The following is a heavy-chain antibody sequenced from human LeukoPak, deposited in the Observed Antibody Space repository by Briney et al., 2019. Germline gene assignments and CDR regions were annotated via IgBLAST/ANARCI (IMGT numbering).Heavy chain of an antibody. J-gene: IGHJ1*01. CDR2: ISSGGYTI. V-gene: IGHV3-11*01. CDR1: GFTFSDYY. CDR3: ARDPGIVAA. Sequence: PGGSLRLSCAASGFTFSDYYMSWIRQAPGKGLEWISYISSGGYTIFYADSVKGRFTISRDNAKNSLYLQMNSLRAEDTAMYYCARDPGIVAAWGQGTLVTVSS. D-gene: IGHD6-13*01.